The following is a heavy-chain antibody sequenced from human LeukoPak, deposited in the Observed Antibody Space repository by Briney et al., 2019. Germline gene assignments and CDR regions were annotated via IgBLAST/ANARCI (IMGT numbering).Heavy chain of an antibody. D-gene: IGHD6-13*01. V-gene: IGHV1-24*01. J-gene: IGHJ5*02. CDR3: ARDAGFYSSSWSNWFDP. CDR2: FDPEEGKI. Sequence: ASVKVSCKVSGHILTTLNIHWVRQAPGKGLEWMGGFDPEEGKIIYAQKFQGRVTMTEDTSTDTAYMELRSLRSDDTAVYYCARDAGFYSSSWSNWFDPWGQGTLVTVSS. CDR1: GHILTTLN.